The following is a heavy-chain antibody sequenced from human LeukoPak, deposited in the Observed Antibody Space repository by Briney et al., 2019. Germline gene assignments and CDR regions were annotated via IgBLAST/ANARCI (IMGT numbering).Heavy chain of an antibody. CDR1: GYTFTGYY. Sequence: ASVKVSCKASGYTFTGYYMHWVRQAPGQGLEWMGWINPNSGGTNYAQKFQGRVTMTRDMSTSTVYMELSSLRSEDTAVYYCAREHCSSTSCYGEADYWGQGTLVTVSS. V-gene: IGHV1-2*02. J-gene: IGHJ4*02. D-gene: IGHD2-2*01. CDR3: AREHCSSTSCYGEADY. CDR2: INPNSGGT.